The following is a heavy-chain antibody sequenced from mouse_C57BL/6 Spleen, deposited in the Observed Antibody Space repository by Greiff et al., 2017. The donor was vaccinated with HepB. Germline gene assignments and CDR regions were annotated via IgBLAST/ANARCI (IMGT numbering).Heavy chain of an antibody. V-gene: IGHV1-81*01. CDR2: IYPRSGNT. CDR3: ASRLPSYAMDY. D-gene: IGHD2-2*01. Sequence: VQLQQSGAELARPGASVKLSCKASGYTFTSYGISWVKQSTGQGLEWIGEIYPRSGNTYYNEKFKGKATLTADKSSSTAYMELRSLTSEDSAVYFCASRLPSYAMDYWGQGTSVTVSS. J-gene: IGHJ4*01. CDR1: GYTFTSYG.